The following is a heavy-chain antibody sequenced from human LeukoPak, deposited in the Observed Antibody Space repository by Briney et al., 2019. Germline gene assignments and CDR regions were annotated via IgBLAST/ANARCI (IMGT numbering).Heavy chain of an antibody. J-gene: IGHJ4*02. CDR1: GFTFSDYY. D-gene: IGHD6-19*01. CDR2: ISDTGTSI. Sequence: GGSLRLSCAASGFTFSDYYMSWLREAPGKELEWVAYISDTGTSIYYADSVKGRFTISRDNANDSLYLQMNSLRAEDTAVYYCARLKAGYWGQGTAVTVSS. CDR3: ARLKAGY. V-gene: IGHV3-11*01.